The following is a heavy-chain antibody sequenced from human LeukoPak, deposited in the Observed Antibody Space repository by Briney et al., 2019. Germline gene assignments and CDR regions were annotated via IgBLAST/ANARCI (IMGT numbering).Heavy chain of an antibody. V-gene: IGHV4-4*07. CDR3: ARDRGNGDYGDYFDS. CDR2: IYTTGVT. CDR1: GGSISTHF. D-gene: IGHD4-17*01. Sequence: SETLSLTCTVSGGSISTHFWTWIRQPAGKRLEWIGRIYTTGVTNYNPSLKSRVTISIDTSRNLVSLRLTSVTAADAAVYYCARDRGNGDYGDYFDSWGQGTLVSVSS. J-gene: IGHJ4*02.